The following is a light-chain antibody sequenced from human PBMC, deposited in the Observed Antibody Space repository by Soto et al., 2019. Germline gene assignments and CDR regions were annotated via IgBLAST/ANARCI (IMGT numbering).Light chain of an antibody. CDR1: QSISTW. Sequence: DIQMTQSPSTLSASVGDRVTITCRASQSISTWLSWYQQKPGKAPKVLIYAASTLQSGVPSRFSGSGSGTDFTLTISCLQSEDFATYYCQQYYSYPLTFGQGTRLEIK. CDR2: AAS. V-gene: IGKV1-5*01. J-gene: IGKJ5*01. CDR3: QQYYSYPLT.